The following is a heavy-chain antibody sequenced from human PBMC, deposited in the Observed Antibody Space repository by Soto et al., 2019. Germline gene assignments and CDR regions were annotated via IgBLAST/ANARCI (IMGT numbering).Heavy chain of an antibody. Sequence: QLQLQESGPGLVKPSETLSLTCTVSGGSISSSSYYWGWIRQPPGKGLEWIGSIYYSGSTYYNPSLKSRVTISVDTSKNQFSLKLSSVTAADTAVYYCARHEREGYYDSSGLPATVNWFDPWGQGTLVTVSS. J-gene: IGHJ5*02. CDR3: ARHEREGYYDSSGLPATVNWFDP. CDR2: IYYSGST. D-gene: IGHD3-22*01. V-gene: IGHV4-39*01. CDR1: GGSISSSSYY.